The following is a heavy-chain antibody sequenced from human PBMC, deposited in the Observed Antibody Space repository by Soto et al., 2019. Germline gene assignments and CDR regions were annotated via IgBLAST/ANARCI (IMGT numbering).Heavy chain of an antibody. D-gene: IGHD3-22*01. J-gene: IGHJ6*02. CDR1: GFTFSDYY. Sequence: QVQLVASGEGLVKPGGSLRLSCAASGFTFSDYYMSWIRQAQGKGLAWVSYISSSGSTIYYADSVKGGFTISRDNSKNSMYLQKNSLRAEYSAVYYCAKRDRNDYDSSGYYDYYYGMDVCGQGTTVPVSS. V-gene: IGHV3-11*01. CDR3: AKRDRNDYDSSGYYDYYYGMDV. CDR2: ISSSGSTI.